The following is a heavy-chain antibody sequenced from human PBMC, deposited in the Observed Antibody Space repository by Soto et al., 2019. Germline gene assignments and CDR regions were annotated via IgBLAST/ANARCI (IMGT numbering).Heavy chain of an antibody. V-gene: IGHV1-69*13. D-gene: IGHD6-13*01. CDR1: GGTFSSYA. CDR2: IIPIFGTA. CDR3: ARGGTSWSAEYYQH. Sequence: SVKVSCKASGGTFSSYAISWVRQAPGQGLEWMGGIIPIFGTANYAQKFQGRVTITADESTSTAYMELSSLRSEDTAVYYCARGGTSWSAEYYQHWGQGTLVTVSS. J-gene: IGHJ1*01.